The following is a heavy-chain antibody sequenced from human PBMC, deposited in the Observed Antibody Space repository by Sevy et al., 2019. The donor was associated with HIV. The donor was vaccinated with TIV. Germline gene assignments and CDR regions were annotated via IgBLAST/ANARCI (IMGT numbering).Heavy chain of an antibody. V-gene: IGHV3-48*02. CDR2: ISSSSSTI. CDR1: GFTFSSYS. CDR3: ARDESYAAGGITMVRGVISRGFDY. D-gene: IGHD3-10*01. Sequence: GESLKISCAASGFTFSSYSMNWVRQAPGKGLEWVSYISSSSSTIYYADSVKGRFTISRDNAKNSLYLQMNSLRDEDTAVYYCARDESYAAGGITMVRGVISRGFDYWGQGTLVTVSS. J-gene: IGHJ4*02.